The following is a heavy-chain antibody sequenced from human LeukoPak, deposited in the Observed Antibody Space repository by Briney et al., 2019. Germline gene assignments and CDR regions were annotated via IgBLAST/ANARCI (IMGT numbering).Heavy chain of an antibody. V-gene: IGHV4-34*01. J-gene: IGHJ6*02. CDR3: ARVGDGYNPYYYYYGMDV. Sequence: SETLSLTCAVYGGSFSGYYWSWIRQPPGKGLEWIGEINHSGSTSYNPSLKSRVTISVDTSKNQFSLKLSSVTAADTAVYYCARVGDGYNPYYYYYGMDVWAKGPRSPSP. CDR2: INHSGST. CDR1: GGSFSGYY. D-gene: IGHD5-24*01.